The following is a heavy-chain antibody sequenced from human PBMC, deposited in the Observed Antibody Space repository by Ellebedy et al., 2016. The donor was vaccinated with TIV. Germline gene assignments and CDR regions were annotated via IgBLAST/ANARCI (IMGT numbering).Heavy chain of an antibody. CDR2: ISGSGGSI. CDR3: ARTTGEHDRYYYYMDV. J-gene: IGHJ6*03. V-gene: IGHV3-21*06. Sequence: GESLKISCAASGFTFSTYSMNWVRQTPGKGLEWVSSISGSGGSIFYGDSMKGRFTISRDNAENSLYLQVHSLRAEDTAVYYCARTTGEHDRYYYYMDVWGKGTTVTVSS. CDR1: GFTFSTYS. D-gene: IGHD4-11*01.